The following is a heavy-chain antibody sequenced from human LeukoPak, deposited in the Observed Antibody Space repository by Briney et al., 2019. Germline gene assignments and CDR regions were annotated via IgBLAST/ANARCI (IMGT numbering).Heavy chain of an antibody. V-gene: IGHV1-18*01. Sequence: ASVKVSCKASGYTFTSYGISWVRQAPGQGLEWMGWISAYNGNTNYAQKLQGRVTMTPDTSTSTAYMEPRSLRSDDTAVYYCARATDSEIVVVPWYFDYWGQGTLVTVSS. CDR3: ARATDSEIVVVPWYFDY. J-gene: IGHJ4*02. CDR2: ISAYNGNT. D-gene: IGHD3-22*01. CDR1: GYTFTSYG.